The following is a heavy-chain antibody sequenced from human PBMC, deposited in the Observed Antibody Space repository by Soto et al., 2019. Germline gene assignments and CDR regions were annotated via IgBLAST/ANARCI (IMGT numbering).Heavy chain of an antibody. Sequence: SVKVSCKASGGTFSNYGVSWVRQAPGQRLEWLGGIIPLFGTKYFAQNFQGRVTIAADESTGTAYMELSSLRSEDSAVYFCATTTFHMASAGSFYFDSWGSGTMVTV. V-gene: IGHV1-69*13. CDR3: ATTTFHMASAGSFYFDS. CDR2: IIPLFGTK. D-gene: IGHD6-13*01. J-gene: IGHJ4*02. CDR1: GGTFSNYG.